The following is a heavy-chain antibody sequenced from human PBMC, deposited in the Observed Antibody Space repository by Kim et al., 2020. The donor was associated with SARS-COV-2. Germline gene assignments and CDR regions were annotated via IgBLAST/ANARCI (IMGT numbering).Heavy chain of an antibody. CDR3: ARWAKSDGLG. J-gene: IGHJ4*02. Sequence: STYYNPSLKSRVTISVDKSKNQFSLKLSSVTAADTAVYYCARWAKSDGLGWGQGTLVTVSS. CDR2: ST. V-gene: IGHV4-39*01.